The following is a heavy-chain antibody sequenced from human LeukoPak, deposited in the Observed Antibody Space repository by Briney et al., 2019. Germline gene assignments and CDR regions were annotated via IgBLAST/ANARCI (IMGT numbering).Heavy chain of an antibody. CDR3: ARRADDSSGYYYVNYWYFDL. V-gene: IGHV4-61*05. CDR2: IYYSGST. CDR1: GGSISSSTYY. D-gene: IGHD3-22*01. Sequence: PSETLSLTCTVSGGSISSSTYYWGWIRQPPGKGLERIGYIYYSGSTNYNPSLKSRVTISVDTSKNQFSLKLSSVTAADTAVYYCARRADDSSGYYYVNYWYFDLWGRGTLVTVSS. J-gene: IGHJ2*01.